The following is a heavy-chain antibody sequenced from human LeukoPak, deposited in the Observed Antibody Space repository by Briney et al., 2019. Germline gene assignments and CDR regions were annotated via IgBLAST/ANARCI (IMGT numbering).Heavy chain of an antibody. J-gene: IGHJ4*02. V-gene: IGHV3-15*01. Sequence: GGSLRLSCAASGFTFSNAWMSWVRQAPGKGLEWVGRIKSKTDGGTTDYAAPVKGRFTISRDDSKNTLYLQMNSLKTEDTAVYYCTTAYDYGDYILDYWGQGTLVTVSS. CDR1: GFTFSNAW. D-gene: IGHD4-17*01. CDR2: IKSKTDGGTT. CDR3: TTAYDYGDYILDY.